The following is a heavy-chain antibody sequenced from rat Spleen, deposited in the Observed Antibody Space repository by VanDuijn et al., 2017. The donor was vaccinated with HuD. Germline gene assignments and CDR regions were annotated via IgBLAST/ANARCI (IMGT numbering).Heavy chain of an antibody. CDR3: ARGDYYFDY. J-gene: IGHJ2*01. CDR1: GFSLTSYN. CDR2: IWTGGST. Sequence: QVQLKESGPGLVQPSQTLSLTCTVSGFSLTSYNVHWVRQPTGKGLEWMGVIWTGGSTDYNSALKSRLSISRDTSKNQVFLKMNSLQSEDTTTYYCARGDYYFDYWGQGVMVTVSS. V-gene: IGHV2-30*01.